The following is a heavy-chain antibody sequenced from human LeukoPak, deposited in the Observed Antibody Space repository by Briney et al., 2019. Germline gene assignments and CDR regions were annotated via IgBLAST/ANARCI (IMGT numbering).Heavy chain of an antibody. CDR2: IYSDNT. D-gene: IGHD3-22*01. CDR3: ARDEREYDSSGYGD. J-gene: IGHJ4*02. V-gene: IGHV3-66*03. Sequence: GGSLRLSCTVSGFTVSSNSMSWVRQAPGKGLEWVSFIYSDNTHYSDSVKGRFTISRDNSKNTLYLQMNSLRAEDTAVYYCARDEREYDSSGYGDWGQGTLVTVSS. CDR1: GFTVSSNS.